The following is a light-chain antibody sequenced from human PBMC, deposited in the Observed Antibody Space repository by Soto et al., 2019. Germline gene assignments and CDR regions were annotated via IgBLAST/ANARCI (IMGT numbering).Light chain of an antibody. CDR2: TNN. J-gene: IGLJ1*01. CDR1: VSDIGSNP. CDR3: AAWDDRLSAYV. Sequence: QLVLTQPPSASGTPGQGVTIHCSGGVSDIGSNPVNWYQQLPGTAPKLLINTNNQRPSGVPDRFSGSKSGTSASLAISGLQSEDDAEYYCAAWDDRLSAYVFGTGTKLTVL. V-gene: IGLV1-44*01.